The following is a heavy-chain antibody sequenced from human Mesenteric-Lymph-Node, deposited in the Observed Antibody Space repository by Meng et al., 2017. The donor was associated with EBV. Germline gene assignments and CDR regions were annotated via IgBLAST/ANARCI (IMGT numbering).Heavy chain of an antibody. CDR3: ARGYAGYYGKLFDY. Sequence: GQLQQGGTGLLEPSEILSLTCAAYGGSFSVYYGTWIRQPPGRGLEWIGEINHSGSTNHNPSLKSRVTISADTSKDQFSLKLSSVTAADTAVYYCARGYAGYYGKLFDYWGQGTLVTVSS. CDR1: GGSFSVYY. V-gene: IGHV4-34*01. J-gene: IGHJ4*02. D-gene: IGHD3-3*01. CDR2: INHSGST.